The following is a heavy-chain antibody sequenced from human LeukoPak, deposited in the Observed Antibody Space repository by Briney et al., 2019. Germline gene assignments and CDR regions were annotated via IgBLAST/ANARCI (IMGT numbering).Heavy chain of an antibody. V-gene: IGHV4-4*02. CDR1: GGSISSGTW. Sequence: PSGTLSLTCAVSGGSISSGTWWSWVRQPPGKGLEWIGEIYHSGSTNYKPSLKSRVTTSVDKSRNQFSLKLSSVTAADTAVYYCATMRSRKSYWGQGTLVTVSS. CDR2: IYHSGST. J-gene: IGHJ4*02. CDR3: ATMRSRKSY.